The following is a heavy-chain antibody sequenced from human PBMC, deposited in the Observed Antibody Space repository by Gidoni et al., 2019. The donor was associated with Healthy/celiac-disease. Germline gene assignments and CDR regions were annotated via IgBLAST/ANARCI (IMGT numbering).Heavy chain of an antibody. D-gene: IGHD1-20*01. Sequence: QVQLVESGGGVVQPGRSLRLSCAASGFTFSSYGMHWVRQAPGKGLEWVAVISYDGSNKYYADAVKGRFTISRDNSKNTLYLQMNSLRAEDTAVYYCAKDDISGRIAPAYFDYWGQGTLVTVSS. CDR2: ISYDGSNK. CDR3: AKDDISGRIAPAYFDY. V-gene: IGHV3-30*18. CDR1: GFTFSSYG. J-gene: IGHJ4*02.